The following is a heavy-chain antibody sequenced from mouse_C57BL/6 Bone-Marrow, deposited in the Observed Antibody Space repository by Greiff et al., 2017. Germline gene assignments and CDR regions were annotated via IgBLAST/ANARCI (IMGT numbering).Heavy chain of an antibody. J-gene: IGHJ2*01. Sequence: EVKLMESEGGLVQPGSSMKLSCTASGFTFSDYYMAWVRQVPEKGLEWVANINYDGSSTYYLDSLKSRFIFSRDIAKNILYLQMSSLKSEDTATYYCARDGDYGSSYVFDYWCQGTTLTVSS. CDR3: ARDGDYGSSYVFDY. D-gene: IGHD1-1*01. V-gene: IGHV5-16*01. CDR1: GFTFSDYY. CDR2: INYDGSST.